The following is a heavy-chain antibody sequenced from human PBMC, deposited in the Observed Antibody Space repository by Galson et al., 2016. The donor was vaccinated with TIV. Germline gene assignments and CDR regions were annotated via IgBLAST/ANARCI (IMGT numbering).Heavy chain of an antibody. J-gene: IGHJ4*02. Sequence: SLRLSCATSGLTFGDFAMSWFRQAPGKGLEWVGSIRSKTCGGSADYAASVKGRFSISRDDSERIAYLQMNSLKTEDTAVYYCAREGSGWKTDYFFDYWGQGTLVTVSS. CDR3: AREGSGWKTDYFFDY. CDR1: GLTFGDFA. D-gene: IGHD6-25*01. CDR2: IRSKTCGGSA. V-gene: IGHV3-49*03.